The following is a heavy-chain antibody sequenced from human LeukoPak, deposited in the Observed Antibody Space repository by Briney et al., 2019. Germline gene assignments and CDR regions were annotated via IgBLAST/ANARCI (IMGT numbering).Heavy chain of an antibody. J-gene: IGHJ4*02. Sequence: SETLSLTCTVSGGSISTYYWSWIRQPPGKGLEWIGYIYYSGSTSYNPSLKSRVTISVDTSKNQFSLKLSSVTAADTAVYYCAREFFYDILTGYKYYFDYWGQGTLVTVSS. CDR1: GGSISTYY. CDR2: IYYSGST. CDR3: AREFFYDILTGYKYYFDY. V-gene: IGHV4-59*01. D-gene: IGHD3-9*01.